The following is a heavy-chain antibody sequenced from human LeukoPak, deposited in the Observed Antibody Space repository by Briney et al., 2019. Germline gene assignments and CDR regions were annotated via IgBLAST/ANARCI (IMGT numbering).Heavy chain of an antibody. CDR3: ARGGGTFDY. V-gene: IGHV4-61*06. Sequence: YYSGITNYNPSLKSRVTISVDRSKNQFPLKLSSVTAADTAVYYCARGGGTFDYWGQGTLVTVSS. J-gene: IGHJ4*02. D-gene: IGHD6-25*01. CDR2: YYSGIT.